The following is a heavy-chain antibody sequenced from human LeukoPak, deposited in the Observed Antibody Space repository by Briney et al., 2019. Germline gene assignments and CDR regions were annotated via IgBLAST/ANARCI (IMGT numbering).Heavy chain of an antibody. Sequence: GASVKVSCKASGYTFTSYAMHWVRQAPGQRLEWMGWINAGNGNTKYSQEFQGRVTITRDTSTSTAYMELRSLRSDDTAVYYCARGDIVVVVAATPMYYFDYWGQGTLVTVSS. D-gene: IGHD2-15*01. CDR2: INAGNGNT. J-gene: IGHJ4*02. CDR1: GYTFTSYA. V-gene: IGHV1-3*01. CDR3: ARGDIVVVVAATPMYYFDY.